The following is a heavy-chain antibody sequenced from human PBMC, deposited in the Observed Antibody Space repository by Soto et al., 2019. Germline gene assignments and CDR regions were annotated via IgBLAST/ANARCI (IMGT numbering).Heavy chain of an antibody. V-gene: IGHV4-34*01. D-gene: IGHD4-17*01. CDR1: GGSFSGYY. Sequence: SETLSLTCAVYGGSFSGYYWSWIRQPPGKGLEWIGEINHSGSTNYNPSLKSRVTISVDTSKNQFSLKLSSLTAADTAVYYCARDYGAHDAFDIWGQGTMVTVSS. J-gene: IGHJ3*02. CDR3: ARDYGAHDAFDI. CDR2: INHSGST.